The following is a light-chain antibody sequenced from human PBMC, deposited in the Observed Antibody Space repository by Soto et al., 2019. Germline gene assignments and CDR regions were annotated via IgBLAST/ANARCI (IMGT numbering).Light chain of an antibody. Sequence: QSVLTQPPSVSGAPGQRVTFSCTGSSSNIGAGYDVHWYQQVPGTAPKLLIYGNSNRPSGVPDRFSGSKSGTSASLAITGLQAEDEADYYCQSYDSSLSGDVFGTGTKLTVL. J-gene: IGLJ1*01. V-gene: IGLV1-40*01. CDR1: SSNIGAGYD. CDR2: GNS. CDR3: QSYDSSLSGDV.